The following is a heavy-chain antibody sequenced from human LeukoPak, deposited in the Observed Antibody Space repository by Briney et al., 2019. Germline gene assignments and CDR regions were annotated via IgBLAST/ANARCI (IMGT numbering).Heavy chain of an antibody. J-gene: IGHJ5*02. D-gene: IGHD4-11*01. CDR1: GYTFTSYG. V-gene: IGHV1-18*01. CDR2: ISAYNGNT. CDR3: ARDRDDYSNPNWFDP. Sequence: ASVKVSCKASGYTFTSYGISWVRQAPRQGLEWMGWISAYNGNTNYAQKLQGRVTMTTDTSTSTAYMELRSLRSDDTAVYYCARDRDDYSNPNWFDPWGQGTLVTVSS.